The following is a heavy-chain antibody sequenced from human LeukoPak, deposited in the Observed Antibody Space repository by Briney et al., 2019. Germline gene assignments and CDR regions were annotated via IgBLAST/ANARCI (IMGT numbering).Heavy chain of an antibody. J-gene: IGHJ3*02. Sequence: SGGSLRLSCAASGFTFSSYAMSWVRQAPGKGLEWVSAISGSGGSTYYADSVKGRFTISRDNSKNTLYLQMNSLRAEDTALYYCARRSYYYDSSGLPRGAFDIWGQGTMVTVSS. D-gene: IGHD3-22*01. V-gene: IGHV3-23*01. CDR2: ISGSGGST. CDR1: GFTFSSYA. CDR3: ARRSYYYDSSGLPRGAFDI.